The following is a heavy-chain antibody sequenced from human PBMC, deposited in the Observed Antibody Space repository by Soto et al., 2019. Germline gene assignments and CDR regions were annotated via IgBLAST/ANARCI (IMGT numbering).Heavy chain of an antibody. CDR2: IIPIFGTA. CDR3: ARPHIVVVPAAIHYYGMDV. D-gene: IGHD2-2*02. J-gene: IGHJ6*02. CDR1: GGTFSSYA. Sequence: QVQLVQSGAEVKKPGSSVKVSCKASGGTFSSYAISWVRQAPGQGLEWMGGIIPIFGTANYAQKFQGRVTITADESTSTAYVELSSLRSEDTAVYYCARPHIVVVPAAIHYYGMDVWGQGTTVTVSS. V-gene: IGHV1-69*01.